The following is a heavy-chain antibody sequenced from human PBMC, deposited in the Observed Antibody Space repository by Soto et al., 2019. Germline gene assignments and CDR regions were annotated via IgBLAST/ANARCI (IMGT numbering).Heavy chain of an antibody. Sequence: QVQLVQSGAEVKKPGSSVKVSCKASGGTFSSYAISWVRQAPGQGLEWMGGIIPIFGTATYAQKFQGRVTSTADKPTSTAYMELSSLRSEDTAVYYCARTYSSSSAFDYWGQGTLVTVSS. CDR1: GGTFSSYA. V-gene: IGHV1-69*06. J-gene: IGHJ4*02. CDR3: ARTYSSSSAFDY. CDR2: IIPIFGTA. D-gene: IGHD6-6*01.